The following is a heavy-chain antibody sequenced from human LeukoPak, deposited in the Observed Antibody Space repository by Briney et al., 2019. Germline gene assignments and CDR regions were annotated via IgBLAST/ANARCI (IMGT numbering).Heavy chain of an antibody. Sequence: GGSLRLSCVAYGFTLSDYYMSWVRQAPGKGLEWLSDISGTGTTTHSADSVKGRFTTSRDNAKNSLYLQMNSLRAEDTAVYYCARDEGTPSTWGQGTLVTVS. CDR1: GFTLSDYY. J-gene: IGHJ5*02. V-gene: IGHV3-11*04. D-gene: IGHD1-14*01. CDR2: ISGTGTTT. CDR3: ARDEGTPST.